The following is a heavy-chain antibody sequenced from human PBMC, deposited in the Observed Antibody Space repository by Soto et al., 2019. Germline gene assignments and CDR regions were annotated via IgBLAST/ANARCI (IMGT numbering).Heavy chain of an antibody. V-gene: IGHV1-69*13. CDR1: GGTFSTYA. CDR2: IIPLFGTA. D-gene: IGHD3-22*01. CDR3: ARGVHYDSSGYYYFY. Sequence: ASVKVSCKASGGTFSTYAIDWVRQAPGQGLECMGGIIPLFGTAKYAQNSQGRITITAAXXXNXXXMXLXXLRSQDTAVYNSARGVHYDSSGYYYFYWGQGTLVTVSS. J-gene: IGHJ4*02.